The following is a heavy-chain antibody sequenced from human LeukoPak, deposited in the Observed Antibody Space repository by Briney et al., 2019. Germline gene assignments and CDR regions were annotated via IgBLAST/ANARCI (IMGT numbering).Heavy chain of an antibody. CDR2: ISGSGGST. Sequence: GGSLRLSCAASGFTFSSYAMSWVRQAPGKGLEWVSAISGSGGSTYYADSVKGRFTISRDNAKNSLFLQMNSLRAEDTAVYYCARGILSTGLIDYWGQGTLVTVSS. CDR3: ARGILSTGLIDY. V-gene: IGHV3-23*01. CDR1: GFTFSSYA. D-gene: IGHD1-14*01. J-gene: IGHJ4*02.